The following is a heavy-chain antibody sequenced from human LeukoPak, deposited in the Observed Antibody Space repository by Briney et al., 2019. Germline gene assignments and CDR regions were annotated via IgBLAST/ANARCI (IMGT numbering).Heavy chain of an antibody. J-gene: IGHJ4*02. V-gene: IGHV4-59*08. CDR2: IYYSGST. CDR1: GGSISSYY. CDR3: ARLRLHKAAGLWYFDY. D-gene: IGHD2-15*01. Sequence: SETLSLTCTVSGGSISSYYWSWIRQPPGKGLEWIGYIYYSGSTNYNPSLKSRVTISVDTSKNQFSLKLSSVTAADTAAYYCARLRLHKAAGLWYFDYWGQGTLVTVSS.